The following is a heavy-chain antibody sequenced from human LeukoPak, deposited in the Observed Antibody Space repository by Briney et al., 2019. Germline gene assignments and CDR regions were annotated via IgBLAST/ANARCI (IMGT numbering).Heavy chain of an antibody. D-gene: IGHD2-2*01. V-gene: IGHV3-30*01. CDR3: ARDTGKYCSSTSCFPPDY. CDR1: GFTFSSYA. J-gene: IGHJ4*02. Sequence: GGSLRLSCAASGFTFSSYAMHWVRQAPGKGLERVAVISYDGSNKYYADSVKGRLTISRDNSKNTLYLQMNSLRAEDTAVYYCARDTGKYCSSTSCFPPDYWGQGTLVTVSS. CDR2: ISYDGSNK.